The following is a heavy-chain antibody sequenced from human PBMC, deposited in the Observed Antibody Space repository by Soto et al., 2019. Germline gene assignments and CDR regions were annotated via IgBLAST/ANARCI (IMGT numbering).Heavy chain of an antibody. CDR2: IYYSGST. Sequence: SVTLCHTYTVSGGSIRGYYWSWIRQPPGKGLEWIGYIYYSGSTNYNPSLKSRVTISVDTSKNQFSLKLSSVTAADTAVYYCARVPRLGGSGYYYYYYYMDVWGKGTTVTVSS. V-gene: IGHV4-59*01. CDR3: ARVPRLGGSGYYYYYYYMDV. J-gene: IGHJ6*03. D-gene: IGHD3-3*01. CDR1: GGSIRGYY.